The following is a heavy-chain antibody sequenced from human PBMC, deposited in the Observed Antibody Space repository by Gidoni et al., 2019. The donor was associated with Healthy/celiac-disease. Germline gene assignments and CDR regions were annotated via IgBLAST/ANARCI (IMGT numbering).Heavy chain of an antibody. V-gene: IGHV3-23*01. D-gene: IGHD3-10*01. Sequence: EVQLLESGGGLVQPGGSLRLSCAASGFTFSSYAMSWVRQAPGKGLEWVSAISGSGGSTYYADSVKGRFTISRDNSKNTLYLQMNSLRAEDTAVYYCAFTGLDYYYGMDVWGQGTTVTVSS. CDR2: ISGSGGST. CDR1: GFTFSSYA. J-gene: IGHJ6*02. CDR3: AFTGLDYYYGMDV.